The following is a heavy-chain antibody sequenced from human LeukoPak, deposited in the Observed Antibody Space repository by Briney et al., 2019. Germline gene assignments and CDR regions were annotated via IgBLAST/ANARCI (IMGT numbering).Heavy chain of an antibody. CDR3: ATDVNYYDSSGYYNY. CDR2: FDPEDGET. J-gene: IGHJ4*02. V-gene: IGHV1-24*01. D-gene: IGHD3-22*01. Sequence: ASVKVSCKVSGYTLTELSMHWVRQAPGKGLEWMGGFDPEDGETICAQKFQGRVTMTEDTSTDTAYMELSSLRSEDTAVYYCATDVNYYDSSGYYNYWGQGTLVTVSS. CDR1: GYTLTELS.